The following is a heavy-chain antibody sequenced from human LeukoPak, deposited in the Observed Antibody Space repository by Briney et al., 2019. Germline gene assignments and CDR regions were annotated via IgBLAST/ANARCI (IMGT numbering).Heavy chain of an antibody. CDR3: ARDMGYCSSSNCYTYYLDY. V-gene: IGHV3-48*03. CDR2: ISGSGSSI. Sequence: GGSLRLSCVASGFTFSRFEMNWVRQAPGQGLEWVPYISGSGSSIYYADSVKGRFTISRDNAKNSLYLQMNSLRGEDTAVYYCARDMGYCSSSNCYTYYLDYWGQGSLVTVSS. D-gene: IGHD2-2*01. CDR1: GFTFSRFE. J-gene: IGHJ4*02.